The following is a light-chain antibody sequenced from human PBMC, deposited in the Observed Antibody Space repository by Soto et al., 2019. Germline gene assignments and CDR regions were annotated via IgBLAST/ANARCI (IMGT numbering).Light chain of an antibody. V-gene: IGKV1-5*02. CDR1: QSSSNW. Sequence: DIHMTHSPSTLPAYVGARLTIICRASQSSSNWLAWYQQKTGTAPKVLIYHASKMQSGAPSRFSGSGSETEFTLTILNLQHDDSETYYRQHYNRDSFGQGTKVDIK. J-gene: IGKJ1*01. CDR2: HAS. CDR3: QHYNRDS.